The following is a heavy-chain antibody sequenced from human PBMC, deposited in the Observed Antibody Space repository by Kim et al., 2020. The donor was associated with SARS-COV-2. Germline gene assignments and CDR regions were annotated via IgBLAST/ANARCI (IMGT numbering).Heavy chain of an antibody. V-gene: IGHV3-11*06. J-gene: IGHJ3*01. D-gene: IGHD2-8*01. CDR3: ARDFTLCNGVCPMGL. Sequence: DSVKGRFTISRDNAKNSLYLQMNSLRAEDTAVYYCARDFTLCNGVCPMGLWGQGTMVTVSS.